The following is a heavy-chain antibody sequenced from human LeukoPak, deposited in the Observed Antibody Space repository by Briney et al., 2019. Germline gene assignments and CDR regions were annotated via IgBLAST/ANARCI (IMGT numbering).Heavy chain of an antibody. V-gene: IGHV4-61*01. CDR2: ISYSGST. CDR3: ARGSNWYED. J-gene: IGHJ5*02. Sequence: SETLSLTCTVSGVSVSSGSYYWSWIRQPPGKGLEWIAHISYSGSTNYKSSLKSRVTISLDTPKNQFSLKLYSVTAADTAVYYCARGSNWYEDWGQGTLVTVSS. CDR1: GVSVSSGSYY.